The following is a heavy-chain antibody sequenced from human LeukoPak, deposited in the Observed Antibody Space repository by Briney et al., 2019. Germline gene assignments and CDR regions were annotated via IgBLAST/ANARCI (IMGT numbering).Heavy chain of an antibody. CDR3: AREGIMFGVVETYYYGMDV. D-gene: IGHD3-3*01. J-gene: IGHJ6*02. CDR1: GYTFTGYY. CDR2: INPNSGGT. V-gene: IGHV1-2*02. Sequence: GASVKVSCKASGYTFTGYYMHWVRQAPGQGLEWMGWINPNSGGTNYAQKFQGRVTMTRDTSISTAYMELSRLRSDDTAVYYCAREGIMFGVVETYYYGMDVWGQGTTVTVSS.